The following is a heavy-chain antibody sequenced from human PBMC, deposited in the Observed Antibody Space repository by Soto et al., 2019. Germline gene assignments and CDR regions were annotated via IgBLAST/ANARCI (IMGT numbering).Heavy chain of an antibody. V-gene: IGHV4-30-2*01. Sequence: PSETLSLTCAVSGGSISSGGYSWSWIRQPPGKGLEWIGYIYHSGSTYYNPSLMSRVTISVDRSKNQFSLKLSSVTAADTAVYYCARTSVYCSGGSCKTSNWFDHWGQGTLVTVSS. CDR3: ARTSVYCSGGSCKTSNWFDH. J-gene: IGHJ5*02. D-gene: IGHD2-15*01. CDR1: GGSISSGGYS. CDR2: IYHSGST.